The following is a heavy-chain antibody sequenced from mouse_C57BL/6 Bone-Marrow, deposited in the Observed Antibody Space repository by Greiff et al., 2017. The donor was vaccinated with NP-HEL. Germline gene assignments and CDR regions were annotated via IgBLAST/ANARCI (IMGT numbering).Heavy chain of an antibody. D-gene: IGHD1-1*01. CDR3: TTFSRYDFDC. CDR1: GFNIKDYY. J-gene: IGHJ2*01. Sequence: DVQLQESGAELVRPGASVKLSCTASGFNIKDYYMHWVKQRPEQGLEWIGWIDPENGDTEYASKFPGKATITADTSYNTAYLQLSSRTSENTAVYYCTTFSRYDFDCWGRGTALTVTS. V-gene: IGHV14-4*01. CDR2: IDPENGDT.